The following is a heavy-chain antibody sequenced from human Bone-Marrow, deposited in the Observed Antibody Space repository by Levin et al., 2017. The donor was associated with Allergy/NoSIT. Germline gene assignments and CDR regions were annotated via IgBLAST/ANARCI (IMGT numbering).Heavy chain of an antibody. V-gene: IGHV3-23*01. CDR3: AKGKGANGDYGSFDY. CDR1: GFTFSTYA. D-gene: IGHD4-17*01. CDR2: ISNSGNSP. Sequence: LSLTCATSGFTFSTYAMIWVRQAPGKGLEWVSSISNSGNSPYYADSVKGRFTISRDNSKNTVYLQMNSLRVEDTAVYYCAKGKGANGDYGSFDYWGQGTLITVSS. J-gene: IGHJ4*02.